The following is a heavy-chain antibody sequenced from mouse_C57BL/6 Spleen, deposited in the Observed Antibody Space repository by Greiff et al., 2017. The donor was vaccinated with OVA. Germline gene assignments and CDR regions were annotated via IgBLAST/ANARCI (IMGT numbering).Heavy chain of an antibody. CDR3: ARSYYGSSNDY. Sequence: VQLQQSGPELVKPGASVKISCKASGYTFTDYYMNWVKQSHGKSLEWIGDINPNNGGTSYNQKFKGKATLTVDKSSSTAYMELRSLTSEDSAVYYCARSYYGSSNDYWGQGTTLTVSS. CDR2: INPNNGGT. J-gene: IGHJ2*01. V-gene: IGHV1-26*01. D-gene: IGHD1-1*01. CDR1: GYTFTDYY.